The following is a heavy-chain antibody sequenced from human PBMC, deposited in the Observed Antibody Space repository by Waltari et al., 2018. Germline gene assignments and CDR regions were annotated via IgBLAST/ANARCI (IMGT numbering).Heavy chain of an antibody. V-gene: IGHV3-30-3*01. D-gene: IGHD3-10*01. CDR3: AREMAYGSGSYYYYYYGMDV. CDR1: GFTFSSYA. J-gene: IGHJ6*02. CDR2: ISYDGSNK. Sequence: VQLLESGGGVVQPGRSLRLSCAASGFTFSSYAMHWVRQAPGKGLGWVAVISYDGSNKHYADSVKGRFTISRDNSKNTLYLQMNSLRAEDTAVYYCAREMAYGSGSYYYYYYGMDVWGQGTTVTVSS.